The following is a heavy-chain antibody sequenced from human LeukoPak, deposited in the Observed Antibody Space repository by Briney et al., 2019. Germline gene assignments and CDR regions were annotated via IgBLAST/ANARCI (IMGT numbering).Heavy chain of an antibody. CDR2: IYTSGST. V-gene: IGHV4-61*02. CDR1: GGSISSGSYY. CDR3: ARTSVGYSSSWYGQWEAFDI. D-gene: IGHD6-13*01. Sequence: SQTLSLTCTVSGGSISSGSYYWSWIRQPAGKGLEWIGRIYTSGSTNYNPSLKSRVTMSVDTSKNQFSLKLSSVTAADTAVYYCARTSVGYSSSWYGQWEAFDIWGQGTMVTVSS. J-gene: IGHJ3*02.